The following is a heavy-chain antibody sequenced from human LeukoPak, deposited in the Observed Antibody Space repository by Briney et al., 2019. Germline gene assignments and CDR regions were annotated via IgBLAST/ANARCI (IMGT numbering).Heavy chain of an antibody. J-gene: IGHJ6*02. CDR2: IKSKTDGGTT. Sequence: GGSLRLSCAASGFTFSNAWMSWVRQAPGKGLEWVGRIKSKTDGGTTGYAAPVKGRFTISRDDSKNTLYLQMNSLKTEDTAVYYCTTVHPDYSDYYGMDVWGQGTTVTVSS. V-gene: IGHV3-15*01. D-gene: IGHD1-14*01. CDR3: TTVHPDYSDYYGMDV. CDR1: GFTFSNAW.